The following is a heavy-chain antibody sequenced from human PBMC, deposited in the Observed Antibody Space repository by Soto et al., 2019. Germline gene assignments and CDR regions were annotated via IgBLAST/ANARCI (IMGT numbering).Heavy chain of an antibody. Sequence: EVQLVESGGGLVQPGGSLRLSCAASGFTFSSYSMNWVRQAPGKGLEWVSYISSSSSTIYYADSVKGRFTISRDNAKNSLYLQMNSLRAEDTAVYYCASVDEWELPYYYGMDVWGQGTTVTVSS. V-gene: IGHV3-48*01. J-gene: IGHJ6*02. CDR3: ASVDEWELPYYYGMDV. CDR1: GFTFSSYS. CDR2: ISSSSSTI. D-gene: IGHD1-26*01.